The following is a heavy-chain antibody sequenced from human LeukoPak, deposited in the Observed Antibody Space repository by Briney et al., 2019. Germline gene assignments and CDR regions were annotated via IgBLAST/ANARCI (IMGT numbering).Heavy chain of an antibody. CDR3: ARDGEELLWFGELLLLRGYYYYGMDV. Sequence: GGSLRLSCAASGFTFSSYSMNWVRQAPGKGLEWGSSISSSSSYIYYADSAKGRFTISRDNAKNSLYLQMNSLRAEYTAVYYCARDGEELLWFGELLLLRGYYYYGMDVWGQGTTVTVSS. D-gene: IGHD3-10*01. CDR1: GFTFSSYS. CDR2: ISSSSSYI. J-gene: IGHJ6*02. V-gene: IGHV3-21*01.